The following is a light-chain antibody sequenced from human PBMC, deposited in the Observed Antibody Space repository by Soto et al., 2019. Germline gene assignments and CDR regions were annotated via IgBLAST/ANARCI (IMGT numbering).Light chain of an antibody. CDR3: LQYYSYPFT. Sequence: DIQMTQSPSTLSASVGDRVTITCRASQSIGSVLAWYQQKPGKAPKHLIYKASSLESGIPSRFSGSGSGAEFTLTISSLQPDDFATYYCLQYYSYPFTFGGGTEVQIK. CDR2: KAS. V-gene: IGKV1-5*03. CDR1: QSIGSV. J-gene: IGKJ4*01.